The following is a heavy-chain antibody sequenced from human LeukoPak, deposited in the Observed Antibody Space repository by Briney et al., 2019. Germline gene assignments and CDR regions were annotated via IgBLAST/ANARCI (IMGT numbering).Heavy chain of an antibody. V-gene: IGHV4-59*01. CDR3: ARVGGMTTINNAAFDI. D-gene: IGHD5-24*01. Sequence: SETLSLTCTVSGGSISSYYWSWIRQPPGKGLEWIGFIYYSGSTNYNPSLKSRVTISIDKSKKQFSLKLISVTAADTAIYYCARVGGMTTINNAAFDIWGQGTMVTVSS. CDR2: IYYSGST. J-gene: IGHJ3*02. CDR1: GGSISSYY.